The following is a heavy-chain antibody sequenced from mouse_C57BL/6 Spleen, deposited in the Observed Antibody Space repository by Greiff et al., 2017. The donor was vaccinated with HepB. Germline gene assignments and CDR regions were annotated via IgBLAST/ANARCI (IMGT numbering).Heavy chain of an antibody. CDR1: GFSLTSYG. J-gene: IGHJ1*03. V-gene: IGHV2-2*01. Sequence: QVQLKQSGPGLVQPSQSLSITCTVSGFSLTSYGVHWVRQSPGKGLEWLGVIWSGGSTDYNAAFISRLSISKDNSKSQVFFKMNSLQADDTAIYYCARPHYYGSRDWYFDVWGTGTTVTVSS. CDR2: IWSGGST. D-gene: IGHD1-1*01. CDR3: ARPHYYGSRDWYFDV.